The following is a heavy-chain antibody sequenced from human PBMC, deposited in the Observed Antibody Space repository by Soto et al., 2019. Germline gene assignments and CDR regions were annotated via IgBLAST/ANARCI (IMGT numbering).Heavy chain of an antibody. Sequence: SETLSLTCTVSGGSISSDYWSWIRQPPGKGLEWIGYIYYSGSTNYNPSLKSRVTISVDTSKNQFSLKLSSVTAADTAVYYCARGRYSRVEATRRENLNFDYWGQGTLVTVSS. CDR1: GGSISSDY. CDR3: ARGRYSRVEATRRENLNFDY. CDR2: IYYSGST. V-gene: IGHV4-59*01. D-gene: IGHD1-26*01. J-gene: IGHJ4*02.